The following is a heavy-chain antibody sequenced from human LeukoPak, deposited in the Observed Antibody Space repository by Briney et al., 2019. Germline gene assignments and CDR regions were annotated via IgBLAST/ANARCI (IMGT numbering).Heavy chain of an antibody. CDR2: IYYSGST. Sequence: SETLSLTCTVSGGSISSYYWDWIRQPPGKGLEWIGSIYYSGSTYYNPSLKSRVTISVDTSKNQFSLKLSSVTAADTAVYYCAGTGYSSSWYDYYYYYYMDVWGKGATVTTSS. CDR3: AGTGYSSSWYDYYYYYYMDV. V-gene: IGHV4-59*05. D-gene: IGHD6-13*01. CDR1: GGSISSYY. J-gene: IGHJ6*03.